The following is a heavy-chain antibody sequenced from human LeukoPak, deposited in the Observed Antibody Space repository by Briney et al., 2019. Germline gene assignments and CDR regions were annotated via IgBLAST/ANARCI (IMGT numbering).Heavy chain of an antibody. CDR2: MSFDGSNK. J-gene: IGHJ4*02. CDR1: GFTFNNYG. D-gene: IGHD2-2*01. Sequence: GRSLRLSCADSGFTFNNYGMHWVRQAPGKGLEWVAVMSFDGSNKYYVDSVKGRFTISRDNSRNTLYLQMNSLRVEDTAVYYCTSICSSSSCYLDYWGQGTLVTVSS. V-gene: IGHV3-30*03. CDR3: TSICSSSSCYLDY.